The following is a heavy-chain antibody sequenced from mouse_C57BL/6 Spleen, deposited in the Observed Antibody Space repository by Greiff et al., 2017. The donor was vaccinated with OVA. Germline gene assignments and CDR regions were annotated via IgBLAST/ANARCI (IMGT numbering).Heavy chain of an antibody. J-gene: IGHJ2*01. CDR2: INPYNGGT. V-gene: IGHV1-19*01. CDR3: ARVDYGNYDYLDY. D-gene: IGHD2-1*01. Sequence: EVQLQQSGPVLVKPGASVKMSCKASGYTFTDYSMNWVKQRHGKSLEWIGVINPYNGGTSYNQKLKRKATLTVDKSSSKAYMELNSLTSEDSAVYYCARVDYGNYDYLDYWGQGTTLTVSS. CDR1: GYTFTDYS.